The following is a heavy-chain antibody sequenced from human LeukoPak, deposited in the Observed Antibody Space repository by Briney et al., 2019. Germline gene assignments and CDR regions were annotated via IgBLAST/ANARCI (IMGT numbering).Heavy chain of an antibody. CDR3: GRFQDYYHMDV. V-gene: IGHV6-1*01. CDR1: GDSVSSNTVA. J-gene: IGHJ6*02. CDR2: TYYRSKWYN. Sequence: SQTLSLTCAISGDSVSSNTVAWNWIRQSPSRGLEWLGRTYYRSKWYNDYALSVKSRITINPDTSKNQFSLQLNSVTPEDTAVYYCGRFQDYYHMDVWGQGTTVTVSS.